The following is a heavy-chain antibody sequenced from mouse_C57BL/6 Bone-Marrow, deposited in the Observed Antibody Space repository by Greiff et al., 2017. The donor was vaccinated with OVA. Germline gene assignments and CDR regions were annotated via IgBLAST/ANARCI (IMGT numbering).Heavy chain of an antibody. CDR3: TRGYSNYYAMDY. D-gene: IGHD2-5*01. V-gene: IGHV1-15*01. Sequence: VNLVESGAELVRPGASVTLSCKASGYTFTDYEMHWVKQTPVHGLEWIGAIDPETGGTAYNQKFKGKAILTADKSSSTAYMELRSLTSEDSAVYYCTRGYSNYYAMDYWGQGTSVTGSS. CDR2: IDPETGGT. J-gene: IGHJ4*01. CDR1: GYTFTDYE.